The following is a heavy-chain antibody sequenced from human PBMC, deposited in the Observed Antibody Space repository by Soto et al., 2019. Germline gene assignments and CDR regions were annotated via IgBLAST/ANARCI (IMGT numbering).Heavy chain of an antibody. CDR3: ARGSYYSGWV. Sequence: QTLSLTFAISGYSVSSTSTAWSWISQSPSRGLEWLGRTYYRSNWYTDYAVSVKSRITISPDTSKNQFSLQLNSVTPEDTAVYYCARGSYYSGWVWGQGTLVTVSS. V-gene: IGHV6-1*01. D-gene: IGHD6-19*01. J-gene: IGHJ4*02. CDR1: GYSVSSTSTA. CDR2: TYYRSNWYT.